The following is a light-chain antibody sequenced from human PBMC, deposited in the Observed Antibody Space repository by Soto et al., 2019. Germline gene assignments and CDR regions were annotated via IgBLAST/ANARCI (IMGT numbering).Light chain of an antibody. CDR3: QQSYSTPYT. CDR2: AAS. J-gene: IGKJ2*01. V-gene: IGKV1-39*01. Sequence: DIQMTQSPSSLSASVGDRVTITSRASQSISSYLNWYQQKPGKAPKLLIYAASSLQSGVPSRFSGSGSGTDFTLTISSLQPEDFATYHCQQSYSTPYTFGQGTKLEIK. CDR1: QSISSY.